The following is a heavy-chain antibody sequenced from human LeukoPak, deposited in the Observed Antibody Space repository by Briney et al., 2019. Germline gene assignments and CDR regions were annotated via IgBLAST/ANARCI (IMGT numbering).Heavy chain of an antibody. D-gene: IGHD6-19*01. CDR2: ISSSGSTI. Sequence: GGSLRLSCAASGFTFSSYEMNWVRQAPGKGLEWVSYISSSGSTIYYADSVKGRFTISRDNAKNSLYLQMNSLRAEDTAVYYCARVAVGGYYYMDVWGKGTTVTISS. CDR1: GFTFSSYE. CDR3: ARVAVGGYYYMDV. J-gene: IGHJ6*03. V-gene: IGHV3-48*03.